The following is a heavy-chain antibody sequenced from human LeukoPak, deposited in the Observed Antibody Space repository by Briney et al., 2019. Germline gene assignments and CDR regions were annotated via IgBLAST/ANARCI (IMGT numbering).Heavy chain of an antibody. CDR3: ARRGDSGWNFDN. J-gene: IGHJ4*02. CDR2: LFYNRDS. Sequence: PSETLSLTCTVPGDSIRRYYWSWIRQPPGKPLEWLAYLFYNRDSTYNPSVKGRASTSVDTSKSQFSLTLRSVTPADTAIYFCARRGDSGWNFDNWGQGVLVTVSS. V-gene: IGHV4-59*08. D-gene: IGHD6-19*01. CDR1: GDSIRRYY.